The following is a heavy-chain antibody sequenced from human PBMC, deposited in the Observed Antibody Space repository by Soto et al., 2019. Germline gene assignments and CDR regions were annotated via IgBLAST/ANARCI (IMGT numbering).Heavy chain of an antibody. CDR2: ISGGGDAT. CDR1: GFTFSGYA. J-gene: IGHJ2*01. CDR3: ARKVSGSTGLQDLWYFEI. Sequence: EVQLLDSGGGLVQPGGSLRLSCAASGFTFSGYALTWVRQAPGKGLEWVSAISGGGDATCYADSVKGRFTISRDNSKNPLYLQINTLSAEDTAVYYCARKVSGSTGLQDLWYFEIWGRGTLVTVSS. D-gene: IGHD3-10*01. V-gene: IGHV3-23*01.